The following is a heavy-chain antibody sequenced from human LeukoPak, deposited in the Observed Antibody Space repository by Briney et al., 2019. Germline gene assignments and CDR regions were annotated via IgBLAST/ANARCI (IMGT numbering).Heavy chain of an antibody. V-gene: IGHV1-2*02. D-gene: IGHD4-17*01. J-gene: IGHJ6*02. Sequence: EASVEVSCKASGYTFTGYYMHWVRQAPGQGLEWMGWINPNSGGTNYAQKFQGRVTMTRDTSISTAYMELSRLRSDDTAVYYCARGDYVYGYYYYGMDVWGQGTTVTVSS. CDR3: ARGDYVYGYYYYGMDV. CDR2: INPNSGGT. CDR1: GYTFTGYY.